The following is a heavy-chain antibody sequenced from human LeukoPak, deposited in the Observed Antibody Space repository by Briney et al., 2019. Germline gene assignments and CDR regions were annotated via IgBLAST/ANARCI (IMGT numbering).Heavy chain of an antibody. Sequence: GGSLRLSCAASGFTFSSYGMHWVRQAPGKGLEWVAVISYDGSNKYYADSVKGRFTISRDSAKNSLYLQMNSLRPEDTALYYCVKDMNPGGADVWGQGTTVTVSS. V-gene: IGHV3-30*18. D-gene: IGHD3-10*01. CDR3: VKDMNPGGADV. J-gene: IGHJ6*02. CDR2: ISYDGSNK. CDR1: GFTFSSYG.